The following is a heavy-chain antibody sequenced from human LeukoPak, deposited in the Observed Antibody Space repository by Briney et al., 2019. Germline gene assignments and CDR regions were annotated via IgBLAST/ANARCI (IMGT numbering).Heavy chain of an antibody. CDR2: IYHSGST. V-gene: IGHV4-38-2*02. CDR3: ARGKSRGSHIDY. J-gene: IGHJ4*02. Sequence: PSETLSLTCTVSAYSISSGNYWGWIRQPPGKGLEWIGSIYHSGSTYYNPSLKSRVTVSLDTSKNQFSLKLRSVTAADTAVYYCARGKSRGSHIDYWGQGTLVTVSS. D-gene: IGHD1-26*01. CDR1: AYSISSGNY.